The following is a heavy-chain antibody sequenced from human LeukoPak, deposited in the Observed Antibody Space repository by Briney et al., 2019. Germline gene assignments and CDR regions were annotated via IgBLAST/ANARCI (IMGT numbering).Heavy chain of an antibody. Sequence: GGSLRLSCAASGFTFSSYAMHWVRQAPGKGLEWVAVISYDGSNKYYADSVKGRFTISRDNSKNTLYLQMNSLRAEDTAVYYCARDLLHNYYYYYGMDVWGQGTTVTVSS. V-gene: IGHV3-30-3*01. CDR3: ARDLLHNYYYYYGMDV. CDR2: ISYDGSNK. D-gene: IGHD3-22*01. CDR1: GFTFSSYA. J-gene: IGHJ6*02.